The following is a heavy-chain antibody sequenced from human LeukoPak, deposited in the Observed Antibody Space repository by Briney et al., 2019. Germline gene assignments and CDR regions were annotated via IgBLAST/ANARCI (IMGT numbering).Heavy chain of an antibody. CDR3: ARLNGRSAVVPAVTHWFDP. V-gene: IGHV4-4*09. J-gene: IGHJ5*02. CDR2: IYTSGST. Sequence: PSETLSLTCTVSGGSISSYYWSWIRQPPGKGLEWIGYIYTSGSTNYNPSLKSRVTISVDTSKNQFSLKLSSVTAADTAVYYCARLNGRSAVVPAVTHWFDPWGQGTLVTVSS. CDR1: GGSISSYY. D-gene: IGHD2-2*01.